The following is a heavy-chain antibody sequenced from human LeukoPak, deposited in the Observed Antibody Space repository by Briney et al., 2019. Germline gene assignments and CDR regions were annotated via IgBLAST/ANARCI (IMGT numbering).Heavy chain of an antibody. CDR3: ARVLWVQNYYYGMDV. D-gene: IGHD3-16*01. Sequence: GGSLRLSCAASGFTFSSYEMNWVRQAPGKGLEWVSYISSSGTPIYYSDSVKGRFTTSRDNAKNSLYLQMNSLRAEDTAVYYCARVLWVQNYYYGMDVWGQGTTVTVSS. CDR2: ISSSGTPI. J-gene: IGHJ6*02. CDR1: GFTFSSYE. V-gene: IGHV3-48*03.